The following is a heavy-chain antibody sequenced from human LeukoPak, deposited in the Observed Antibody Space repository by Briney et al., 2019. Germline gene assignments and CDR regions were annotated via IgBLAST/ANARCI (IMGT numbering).Heavy chain of an antibody. CDR3: ASMVRGASTFDY. Sequence: SETLSLTCTVSGGSISSYYWSWIRQPPGKGLEWIGYIYYSGSINYNPSLKSRVTISVDTSKNQFSLKLRSVTAADTAVYYCASMVRGASTFDYWGQGTLVTVSS. CDR2: IYYSGSI. J-gene: IGHJ4*02. CDR1: GGSISSYY. V-gene: IGHV4-59*08. D-gene: IGHD3-10*01.